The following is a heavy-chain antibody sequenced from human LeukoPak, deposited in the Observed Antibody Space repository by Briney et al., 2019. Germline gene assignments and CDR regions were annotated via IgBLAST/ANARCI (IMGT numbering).Heavy chain of an antibody. D-gene: IGHD2-2*01. Sequence: GGSLRLSCAASGFTFRSYGMHWVRQAPGKGLEWVAFIRYDESNKFYVDSVKGRFTISRDNSKNTLYLQMNSLRAEDTAVYYCARASWYGGNPSGAFDIWGQGTMVTVSS. CDR2: IRYDESNK. J-gene: IGHJ3*02. CDR1: GFTFRSYG. CDR3: ARASWYGGNPSGAFDI. V-gene: IGHV3-30*02.